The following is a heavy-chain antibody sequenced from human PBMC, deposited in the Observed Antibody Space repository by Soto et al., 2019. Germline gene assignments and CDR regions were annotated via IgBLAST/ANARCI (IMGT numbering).Heavy chain of an antibody. CDR3: ARDRYDYVWGSYRLGGFFDY. J-gene: IGHJ4*02. Sequence: ASVKVSCKASGYTFTGYYMHWVRQAPGQGLEWMGWINPNSGGTNYAQKFQGRVTMTRDTSISTAYMELSRLRSDDTAVYYCARDRYDYVWGSYRLGGFFDYWGQGAMVAFYS. CDR2: INPNSGGT. CDR1: GYTFTGYY. D-gene: IGHD3-16*02. V-gene: IGHV1-2*02.